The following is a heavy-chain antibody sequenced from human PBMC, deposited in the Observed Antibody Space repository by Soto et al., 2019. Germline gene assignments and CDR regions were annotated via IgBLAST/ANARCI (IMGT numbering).Heavy chain of an antibody. D-gene: IGHD2-15*01. CDR1: GFTFSSYA. Sequence: EVQLLESGGGLVQPGGSLRLSCAASGFTFSSYAMSWVRQAPGKGLEWVSAISGSGASTDYADSVKGRFTISRDNSKNTLYLQMNSLRVEDTAVYYCAKDEPGPDSSYYFDYWGQGTLVTVSS. CDR2: ISGSGAST. CDR3: AKDEPGPDSSYYFDY. V-gene: IGHV3-23*01. J-gene: IGHJ4*02.